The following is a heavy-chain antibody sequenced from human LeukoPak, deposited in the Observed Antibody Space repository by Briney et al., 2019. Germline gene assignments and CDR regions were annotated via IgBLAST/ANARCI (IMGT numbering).Heavy chain of an antibody. CDR3: ARGVGQLVPHFSAGFDP. CDR1: GYSFTSYW. D-gene: IGHD6-13*01. Sequence: GESLKISCKGSGYSFTSYWIGWVRQMPGKGLEWMGIIYPGDSDTRYSPSFQGQVTISADKSISTAYLQWSSLKASDTAMYYCARGVGQLVPHFSAGFDPWGQGTLVTVSS. V-gene: IGHV5-51*01. CDR2: IYPGDSDT. J-gene: IGHJ5*02.